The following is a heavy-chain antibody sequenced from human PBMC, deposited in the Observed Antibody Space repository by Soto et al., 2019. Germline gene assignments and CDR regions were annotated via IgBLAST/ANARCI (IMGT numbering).Heavy chain of an antibody. V-gene: IGHV3-48*02. Sequence: EAHLVESGGGLVQPGRSRRLSCAASGFTFSSYAFNWVRQAPGKGLEWISYISVGSSSIFYADSVKGRFTISRDDAQNSLYLQMNTRRDEVTAIYFCVIDDKGAFDIWGQGTTVIGSS. D-gene: IGHD3-22*01. CDR1: GFTFSSYA. J-gene: IGHJ3*02. CDR3: VIDDKGAFDI. CDR2: ISVGSSSI.